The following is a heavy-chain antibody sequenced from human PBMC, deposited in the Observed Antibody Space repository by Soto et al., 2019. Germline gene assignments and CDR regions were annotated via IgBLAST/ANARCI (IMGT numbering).Heavy chain of an antibody. V-gene: IGHV3-7*01. CDR1: GFTFSSYW. Sequence: PGGSLRLSCAASGFTFSSYWMTWVRQAPGKGLEWVANIKVDGSDKYYADSVKGRFTISRDNAKNSLYLQMNSLTAEDTAVYHCAIDSFATGTLDPWGQGSLVTVSS. CDR2: IKVDGSDK. J-gene: IGHJ5*02. CDR3: AIDSFATGTLDP. D-gene: IGHD1-1*01.